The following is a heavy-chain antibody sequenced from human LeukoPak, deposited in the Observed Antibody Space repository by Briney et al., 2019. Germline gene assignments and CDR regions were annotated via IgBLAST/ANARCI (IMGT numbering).Heavy chain of an antibody. D-gene: IGHD2-15*01. J-gene: IGHJ6*03. Sequence: SVKVSCKASGGTFSSYAISWVRQAPGQGLEWMGGIIPIFGTANYAQKFQGRVTITADESTSTAYMELSSLRSEDTAVYYCARDHGCSGGSCYYSYYYYMDVWGKGTTVTVSS. CDR3: ARDHGCSGGSCYYSYYYYMDV. CDR1: GGTFSSYA. V-gene: IGHV1-69*13. CDR2: IIPIFGTA.